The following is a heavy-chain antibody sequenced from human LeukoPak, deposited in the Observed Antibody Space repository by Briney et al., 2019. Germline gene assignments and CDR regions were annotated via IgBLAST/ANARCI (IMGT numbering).Heavy chain of an antibody. J-gene: IGHJ6*02. CDR1: GGSISSYY. CDR2: IYYSGST. Sequence: SETLSLTCTVSGGSISSYYWSWIRQPPGKGLEWIGYIYYSGSTNYNPSLKSRVTTSVDTSKNQFSLKLSSVTAADTAVYYCARTSSSGWYVDGMDVWGQGTTVTVSS. D-gene: IGHD6-19*01. V-gene: IGHV4-59*01. CDR3: ARTSSSGWYVDGMDV.